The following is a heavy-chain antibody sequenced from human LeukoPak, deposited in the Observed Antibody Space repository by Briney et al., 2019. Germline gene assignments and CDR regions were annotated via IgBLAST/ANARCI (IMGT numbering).Heavy chain of an antibody. CDR2: ISGSGGST. V-gene: IGHV3-23*01. CDR3: AKDRGRYSGYDYADY. Sequence: PGGSLRLSCAASGFTFSSYAMSWVRQAPGKWLECVSAISGSGGSTYYAASVKGRFTISRDNSKNTLYMQMNSLRAEDTAVYYCAKDRGRYSGYDYADYWGQGTLVTVSS. J-gene: IGHJ4*02. D-gene: IGHD5-12*01. CDR1: GFTFSSYA.